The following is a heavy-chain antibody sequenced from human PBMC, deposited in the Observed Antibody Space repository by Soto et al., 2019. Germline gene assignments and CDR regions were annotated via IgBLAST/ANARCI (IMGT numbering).Heavy chain of an antibody. D-gene: IGHD3-10*01. CDR1: GYPFTTYH. V-gene: IGHV1-46*01. J-gene: IGHJ4*02. CDR2: VYVTGTGT. Sequence: ASVKVSCKASGYPFTTYHLHWVRQAPGQGLEWMGIVYVTGTGTRSAQKFQGRLTMTRDRSTSTVYMELSSLRSEDTAVYYCARPDGYGSESYYFYSWGQGTLVTVSS. CDR3: ARPDGYGSESYYFYS.